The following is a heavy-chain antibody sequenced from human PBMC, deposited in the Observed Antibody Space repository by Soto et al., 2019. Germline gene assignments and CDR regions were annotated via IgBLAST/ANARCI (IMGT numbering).Heavy chain of an antibody. CDR3: VRGRYYYDSTGYQVFDY. Sequence: SETLSLTCTVSGGSISSGGYYWSWIRQHPGKGLEWIGYIYKSGSTYNNPSLKSRVTISGDTSKNQFSLKLSSVTAADTAVYYCVRGRYYYDSTGYQVFDYWGQGTLVTVSS. V-gene: IGHV4-31*03. D-gene: IGHD3-22*01. CDR2: IYKSGST. J-gene: IGHJ4*02. CDR1: GGSISSGGYY.